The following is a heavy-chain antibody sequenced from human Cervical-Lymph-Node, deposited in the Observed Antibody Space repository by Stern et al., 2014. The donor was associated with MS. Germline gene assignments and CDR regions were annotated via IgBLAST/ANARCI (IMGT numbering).Heavy chain of an antibody. Sequence: QLVQSGAEVKKPGESLKISCKGSGYSFTSYWIGWVRQMPGKGLEWMGIIYAGCSDTRYSPSFQGQVTISADKSISTAYLQWSSLKASDTAMYYCARRYCTSTTCYPFDYWGQGTLVAVSS. D-gene: IGHD2-2*01. CDR3: ARRYCTSTTCYPFDY. J-gene: IGHJ4*02. V-gene: IGHV5-51*01. CDR2: IYAGCSDT. CDR1: GYSFTSYW.